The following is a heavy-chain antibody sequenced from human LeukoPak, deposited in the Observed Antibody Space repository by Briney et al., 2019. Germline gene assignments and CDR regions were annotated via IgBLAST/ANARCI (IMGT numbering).Heavy chain of an antibody. CDR3: TTGGDPFDH. V-gene: IGHV3-15*01. D-gene: IGHD3-10*01. CDR2: IKTKTDGGTT. J-gene: IGHJ4*02. Sequence: GGSLRLSRAASGFTFSNAWLSWVRQAPGKGLEWVGRIKTKTDGGTTDYAAHVKGRFTISRDDSKNTLYLQANSLKTEDTAVYYCTTGGDPFDHWGQGTLVTVSS. CDR1: GFTFSNAW.